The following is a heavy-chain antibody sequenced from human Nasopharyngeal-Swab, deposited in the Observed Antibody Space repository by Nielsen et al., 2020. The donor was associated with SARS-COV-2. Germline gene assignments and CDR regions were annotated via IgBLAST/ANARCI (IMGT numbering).Heavy chain of an antibody. CDR1: GFTFSSYE. Sequence: GESLKISCAASGFTFSSYEMNWVRQAPGKGLEWVSYISSSGSTIYYADSVKGRFTISRDNAKNSLYLQMNSLRAEDTAVYYCARGYGDYERMQYYYYYGMDVWGQGTTVTVSS. J-gene: IGHJ6*02. D-gene: IGHD4-17*01. CDR3: ARGYGDYERMQYYYYYGMDV. CDR2: ISSSGSTI. V-gene: IGHV3-48*03.